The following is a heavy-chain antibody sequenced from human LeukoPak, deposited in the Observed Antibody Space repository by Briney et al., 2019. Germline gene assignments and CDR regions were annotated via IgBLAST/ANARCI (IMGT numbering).Heavy chain of an antibody. D-gene: IGHD1-26*01. V-gene: IGHV3-74*01. CDR2: LHSDGSNT. CDR3: ARDGGGYPGHFDY. CDR1: GFTFSGFW. J-gene: IGHJ4*02. Sequence: GSLRLSCAASGFTFSGFWMHWVRQAPGKGQVWISRLHSDGSNTDYADSVKGRFTISRDNAKNTLYLQMNSLSAEDTAVYYCARDGGGYPGHFDYWGQGNLVTVSS.